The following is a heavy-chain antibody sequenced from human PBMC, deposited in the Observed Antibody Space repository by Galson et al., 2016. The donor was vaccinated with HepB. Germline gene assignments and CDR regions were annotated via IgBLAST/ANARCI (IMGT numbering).Heavy chain of an antibody. J-gene: IGHJ3*02. CDR3: ARVNGDADDLNAIPSFYAFDI. CDR2: ISSSSIYI. Sequence: SLRLSCAASGFTFNTYSINWVRQAPGKGLEWVSSISSSSIYIYYAGSVEGRFTISRDNAKKSLYLQMNRLRAEDTAVYYCARVNGDADDLNAIPSFYAFDIWGQGTMVTVSS. V-gene: IGHV3-21*01. CDR1: GFTFNTYS. D-gene: IGHD7-27*01.